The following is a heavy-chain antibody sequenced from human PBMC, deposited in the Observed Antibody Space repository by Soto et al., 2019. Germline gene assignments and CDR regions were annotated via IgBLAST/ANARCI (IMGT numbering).Heavy chain of an antibody. CDR2: ISGSGSST. CDR1: GFTFSSYA. CDR3: AKDPVVGPGIAFDI. J-gene: IGHJ3*02. Sequence: EGQLLESGGGLVQPRGSLRLSCAASGFTFSSYAMSWVRQAPGKGLEWVSAISGSGSSTYYADSVKGRFTISRDNSKNTLYLQMNSLRADDTAVYYCAKDPVVGPGIAFDIWGQGTIVTVSS. D-gene: IGHD3-22*01. V-gene: IGHV3-23*01.